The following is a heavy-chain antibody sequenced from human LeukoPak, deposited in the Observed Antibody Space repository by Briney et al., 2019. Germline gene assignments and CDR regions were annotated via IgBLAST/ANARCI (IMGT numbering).Heavy chain of an antibody. CDR3: ARHEGVTMVRGVTPHYYYGMDV. CDR2: IYPGDSDT. CDR1: GYSFTSYW. V-gene: IGHV5-51*01. D-gene: IGHD3-10*01. Sequence: GESRKSSCKGSGYSFTSYWIGWGRQMPGKGLEGMGIIYPGDSDTRYSPSFQGQVTISADKSRSTACLQWSSMKASDTAMHYCARHEGVTMVRGVTPHYYYGMDVWGQGTTVTVSS. J-gene: IGHJ6*02.